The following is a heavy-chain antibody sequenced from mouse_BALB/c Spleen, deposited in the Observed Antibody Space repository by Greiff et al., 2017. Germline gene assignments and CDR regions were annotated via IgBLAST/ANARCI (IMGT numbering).Heavy chain of an antibody. CDR3: ARADDYDPHYYAMDY. V-gene: IGHV1-4*02. CDR2: INPSSGYT. J-gene: IGHJ4*01. CDR1: GYTFTSYT. Sequence: QVQLQQSAAELARPGASVKMSCKASGYTFTSYTMHWVKQRPGQGLEWIGYINPSSGYTEYNQKFKDKTTLTADKSSSTAYMQLSSLTSEDSAVYYCARADDYDPHYYAMDYWGQGTSVTVSS. D-gene: IGHD2-4*01.